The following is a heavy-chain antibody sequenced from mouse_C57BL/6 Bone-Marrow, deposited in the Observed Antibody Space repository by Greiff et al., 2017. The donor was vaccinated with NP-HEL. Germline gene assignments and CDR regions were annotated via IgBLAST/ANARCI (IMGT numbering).Heavy chain of an antibody. Sequence: QVQLQQSGAELARPGASVKLSCKASGYTFTSYGISWVKQRTGQGLEWIGEIYPRSGNTYYNEKFTGKATLTADKSDSTAYMELRSMTSEDSAVYFCARGTDYYGSSHYYFDYWGQGTTLTVSS. CDR1: GYTFTSYG. D-gene: IGHD1-1*01. CDR2: IYPRSGNT. J-gene: IGHJ2*01. CDR3: ARGTDYYGSSHYYFDY. V-gene: IGHV1-81*01.